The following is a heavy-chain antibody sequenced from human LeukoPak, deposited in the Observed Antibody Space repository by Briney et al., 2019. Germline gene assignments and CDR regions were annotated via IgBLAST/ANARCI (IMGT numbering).Heavy chain of an antibody. V-gene: IGHV3-33*01. CDR3: ARDRSGHYSFDY. J-gene: IGHJ4*02. D-gene: IGHD2-15*01. Sequence: GGSLRLSCAASGFTFSSYGMHWVRQAPGKGLEWVAVIWYDGSNKYYADSVKGRFTISRDNSKNTLYLQMNSLRVEDTAMYYCARDRSGHYSFDYWGQGTLVTVPS. CDR1: GFTFSSYG. CDR2: IWYDGSNK.